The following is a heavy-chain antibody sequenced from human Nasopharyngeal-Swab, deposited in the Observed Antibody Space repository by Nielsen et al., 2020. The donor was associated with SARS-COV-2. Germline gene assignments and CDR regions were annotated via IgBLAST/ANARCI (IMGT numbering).Heavy chain of an antibody. V-gene: IGHV1-24*01. J-gene: IGHJ4*02. CDR1: GYSLPDLG. CDR3: AATVLSRLQGTAPHFDY. Sequence: ASVKVSCKISGYSLPDLGMHWVRRGPGEGPEWMGGFDPQEGKTIYAEKFQGRVTMTEDTDTHTAYMEASSLRSGDTAVYYCAATVLSRLQGTAPHFDYWGQGTHVTVSS. CDR2: FDPQEGKT. D-gene: IGHD1-1*01.